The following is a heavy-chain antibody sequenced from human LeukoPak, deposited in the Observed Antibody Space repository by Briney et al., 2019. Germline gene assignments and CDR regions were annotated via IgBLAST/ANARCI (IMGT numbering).Heavy chain of an antibody. V-gene: IGHV3-74*03. D-gene: IGHD2-2*01. CDR1: GFTFSSYW. CDR3: ARSAIVIVPPAIWFDP. Sequence: PGGSLRLSCAASGFTFSSYWMHWVRQAPGKGLVWVSRINGDGTSTTYADSVEGRFTISRDNAKNTLYLQMSSLSAEDTAVYYCARSAIVIVPPAIWFDPWGQGTLVTVTS. J-gene: IGHJ5*02. CDR2: INGDGTST.